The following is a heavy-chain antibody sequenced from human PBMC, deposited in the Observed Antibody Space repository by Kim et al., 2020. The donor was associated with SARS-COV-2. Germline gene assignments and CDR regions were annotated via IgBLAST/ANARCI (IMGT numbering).Heavy chain of an antibody. D-gene: IGHD3-22*01. Sequence: SETLSLTCTVSGGSISSYYWSWIRQPPGKGLEWIGYIYSNGNTNYNPSLKSRVTISIDTSKKEFSLNVTSVTAADTAVYYCARGHYDSIGYYPYWGQGTPVTVSS. J-gene: IGHJ4*02. CDR3: ARGHYDSIGYYPY. V-gene: IGHV4-59*13. CDR2: IYSNGNT. CDR1: GGSISSYY.